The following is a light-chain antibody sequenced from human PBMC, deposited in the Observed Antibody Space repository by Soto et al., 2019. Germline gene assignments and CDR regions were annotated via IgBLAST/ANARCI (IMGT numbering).Light chain of an antibody. CDR3: SSYTSSSTYV. J-gene: IGLJ1*01. Sequence: QSVLTQPPSVSGSPGQSVIISCTGTSSDVGTYNRVSWYQQPPGTAPKLMIFEVNTRPAGVPDRFSGSKSGNTASLTISGLQAEDEAVYYCSSYTSSSTYVFGTGTKLTVL. V-gene: IGLV2-18*02. CDR2: EVN. CDR1: SSDVGTYNR.